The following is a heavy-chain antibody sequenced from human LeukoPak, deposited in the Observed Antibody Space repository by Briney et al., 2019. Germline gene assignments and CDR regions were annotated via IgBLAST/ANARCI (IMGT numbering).Heavy chain of an antibody. Sequence: ASVRVSCTASGGTFSSYAISWVRQAPGQGLEWMGGIIPIFGTANYAQKFQGRVTMTRDTSTSTVYMELSSLRSEDTAVYYCARPGRFWGSYRYSFDYWGQGTLVTVSS. CDR3: ARPGRFWGSYRYSFDY. V-gene: IGHV1-69*05. J-gene: IGHJ4*02. CDR1: GGTFSSYA. D-gene: IGHD3-16*02. CDR2: IIPIFGTA.